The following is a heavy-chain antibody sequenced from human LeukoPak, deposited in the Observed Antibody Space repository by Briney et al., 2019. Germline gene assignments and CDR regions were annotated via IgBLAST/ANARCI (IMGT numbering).Heavy chain of an antibody. J-gene: IGHJ4*02. D-gene: IGHD1-26*01. CDR2: ISDNGGSS. Sequence: GGSLRLSCAASGFTFSNYAINWVRQAPGKGLEWVSVISDNGGSSYYADSVKGRFTISRDNSKNTLYLQMNSLRVEDTAVYYCAKGSKWGAYYFDYWGQGTLVTVSS. CDR3: AKGSKWGAYYFDY. V-gene: IGHV3-23*01. CDR1: GFTFSNYA.